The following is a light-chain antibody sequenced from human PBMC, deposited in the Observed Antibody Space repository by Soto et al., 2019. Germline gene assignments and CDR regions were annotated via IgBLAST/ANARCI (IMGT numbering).Light chain of an antibody. V-gene: IGKV1-12*01. CDR1: QGISTW. J-gene: IGKJ5*01. Sequence: IQMTQSPSTLSASVGDRVTITCRASQGISTWLAWYQQKAGKAPNLLIYGASNLHSGVPSRFSGSGSGTNFTLTISSLQPEDFATYYCQQANSFPITFGQGTRLETK. CDR3: QQANSFPIT. CDR2: GAS.